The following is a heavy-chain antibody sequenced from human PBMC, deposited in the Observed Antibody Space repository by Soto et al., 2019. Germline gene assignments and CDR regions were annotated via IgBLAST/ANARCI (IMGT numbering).Heavy chain of an antibody. V-gene: IGHV4-39*01. CDR3: ARLFSHDYGDYVWAFGY. CDR1: GGSISSSSYY. D-gene: IGHD4-17*01. J-gene: IGHJ4*02. Sequence: SETLSLTCTVSGGSISSSSYYWGWIRQPPGKGLEWIGSIYYSGSTYYNPSLKSRVTISVDTSKNQFSLKLSSVTAADTAVYYCARLFSHDYGDYVWAFGYWGQGTLVTVSS. CDR2: IYYSGST.